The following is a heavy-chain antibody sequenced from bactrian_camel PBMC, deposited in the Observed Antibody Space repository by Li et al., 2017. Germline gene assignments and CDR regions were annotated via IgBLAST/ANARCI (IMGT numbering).Heavy chain of an antibody. CDR1: GVIFDKTY. Sequence: HVQLVESGGGLVQPGGSLRLSCVASGVIFDKTYFSWVRLLPGKGLEWVGSVDREGDSSSYHDSVKGRFTISKDLSKNTVYLQMNTLKSEDTAMYICAKERGGIWYQTFDSRGQGTQVTVS. D-gene: IGHD6*01. V-gene: IGHV3-2*01. J-gene: IGHJ6*01. CDR3: AKERGGIWYQTFDS. CDR2: VDREGDSS.